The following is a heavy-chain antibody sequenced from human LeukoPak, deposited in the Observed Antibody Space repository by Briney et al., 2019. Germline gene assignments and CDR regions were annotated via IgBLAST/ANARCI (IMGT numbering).Heavy chain of an antibody. D-gene: IGHD3-16*01. J-gene: IGHJ6*02. Sequence: GASVKVSCKASGGTFSSYAISWVRQAPGQGLEWMGGIIPIFGTANYAQKFQGRVTITADESTSTAYMELSSLRSEDTAVYYCARASGVIFLEAFGMDVWGQGTTVTVSS. CDR2: IIPIFGTA. CDR3: ARASGVIFLEAFGMDV. CDR1: GGTFSSYA. V-gene: IGHV1-69*13.